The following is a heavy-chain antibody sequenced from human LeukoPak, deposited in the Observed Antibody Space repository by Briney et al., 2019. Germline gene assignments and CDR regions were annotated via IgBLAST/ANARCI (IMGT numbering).Heavy chain of an antibody. J-gene: IGHJ4*02. CDR1: GGSISSYY. V-gene: IGHV4-59*08. CDR2: IYYSGST. CDR3: VRTLHPRDGYNSSPYAIDY. Sequence: TSETLSLTCTVSGGSISSYYWSWIRQPPGKGLEWIGDIYYSGSTNYNPSLKSRVTISVDTSKNQFSLNLSSVTAADTAVYYCVRTLHPRDGYNSSPYAIDYWGQGTLVTVSS. D-gene: IGHD5-24*01.